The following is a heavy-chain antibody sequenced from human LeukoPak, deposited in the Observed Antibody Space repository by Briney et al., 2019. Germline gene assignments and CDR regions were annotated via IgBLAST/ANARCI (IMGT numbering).Heavy chain of an antibody. CDR3: ARDEVGSVSSFDY. V-gene: IGHV4-34*01. D-gene: IGHD3-10*01. Sequence: SETLSLTCAVYGGSFSGYYWSWIRQPPGKGLEWIGEINHSGSTNYNPSLKSRVTISVDTSKNQFSLKLSSVTAADTAIYYCARDEVGSVSSFDYWGQGTLVTVSS. CDR1: GGSFSGYY. CDR2: INHSGST. J-gene: IGHJ4*02.